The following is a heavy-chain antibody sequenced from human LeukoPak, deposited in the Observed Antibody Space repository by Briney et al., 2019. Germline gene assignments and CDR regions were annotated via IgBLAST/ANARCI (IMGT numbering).Heavy chain of an antibody. CDR2: INHSGSA. CDR1: GGSFSGYY. D-gene: IGHD1-7*01. J-gene: IGHJ4*02. Sequence: PSETLSLTCAVSGGSFSGYYWTWIRQPPGKGLEWIGEINHSGSANYSPSLSSRVTISLDMSENQFSLKLTSVTAADTAVYYCARGAGNYGLDYYFDYWGQGTLVTVSS. CDR3: ARGAGNYGLDYYFDY. V-gene: IGHV4-34*01.